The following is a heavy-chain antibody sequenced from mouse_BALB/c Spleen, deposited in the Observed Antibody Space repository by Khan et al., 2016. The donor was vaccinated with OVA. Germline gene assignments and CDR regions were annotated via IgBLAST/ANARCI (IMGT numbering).Heavy chain of an antibody. CDR1: GYAFTNYL. V-gene: IGHV1-54*01. Sequence: QVQLKQSGAELVRPGTSVKVSCKASGYAFTNYLIEWVKQRPGQGLEWIGVINPGSGGTNYNEKFKDKATLTADKSSSTAYMQLSSLTSDDSAVSCCARSACVFGAYWGPGTLVTVSA. CDR3: ARSACVFGAY. J-gene: IGHJ3*01. CDR2: INPGSGGT.